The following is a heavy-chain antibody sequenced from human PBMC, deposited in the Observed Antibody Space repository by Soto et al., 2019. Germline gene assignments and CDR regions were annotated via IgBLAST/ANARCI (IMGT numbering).Heavy chain of an antibody. V-gene: IGHV3-7*01. J-gene: IGHJ4*02. Sequence: EVQLVESGGGLVQPGGSLRLSCAASGFTFSNYWMTWVRQAPGKGLEWVANIKQDGGEKYYLDSVKGRFTISRDNAKTSLYLKMNSLRTEATAVYYCARETGFLPILRYCNSPTCREDCWRQGALVTVSS. CDR2: IKQDGGEK. CDR1: GFTFSNYW. CDR3: ARETGFLPILRYCNSPTCREDC. D-gene: IGHD2-8*02.